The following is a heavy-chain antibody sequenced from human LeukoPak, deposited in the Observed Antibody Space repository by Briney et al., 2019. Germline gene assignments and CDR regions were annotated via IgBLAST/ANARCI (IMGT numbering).Heavy chain of an antibody. Sequence: QTGGSLRLSCAASGFTFSSYWMHWVRQAPGKGLVWVSRINTDGSSTTYADSVKGRFTISRDNAKNTLYLQMNSLRAEDTAVYYCASSRGWYEYWGQGTLVTVSS. J-gene: IGHJ4*02. CDR1: GFTFSSYW. D-gene: IGHD6-19*01. CDR3: ASSRGWYEY. CDR2: INTDGSST. V-gene: IGHV3-74*01.